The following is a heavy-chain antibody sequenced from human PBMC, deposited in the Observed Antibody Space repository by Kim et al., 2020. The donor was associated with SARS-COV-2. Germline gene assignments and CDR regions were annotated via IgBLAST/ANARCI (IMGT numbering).Heavy chain of an antibody. CDR2: IYYSGST. D-gene: IGHD3-10*01. Sequence: SETLSLTCTVSGGSISSGGYYWSWIRQHPGKGLEWIGYIYYSGSTYYNPSLKSRVTISVDTSKNQFSLKLSSVTAADTAVYYCARKRKSIGLIDYWGQGTLVTVSS. J-gene: IGHJ4*02. CDR1: GGSISSGGYY. V-gene: IGHV4-31*03. CDR3: ARKRKSIGLIDY.